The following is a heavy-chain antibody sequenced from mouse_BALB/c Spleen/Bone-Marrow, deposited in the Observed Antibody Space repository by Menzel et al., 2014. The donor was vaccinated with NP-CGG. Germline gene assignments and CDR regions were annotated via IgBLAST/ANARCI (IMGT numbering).Heavy chain of an antibody. CDR1: GFAFSSYD. J-gene: IGHJ3*02. CDR3: ARQILRGFGY. D-gene: IGHD1-1*01. Sequence: DVKLVESGGGLVKPGGSLKLSCAAPGFAFSSYDMSWVRRTPEKRLEWVAYISSGGGSTYYADTVKGRFTISRDNAKNTLYLQMSSLKSEDTAMYYCARQILRGFGYWGQGTPVTVSA. CDR2: ISSGGGST. V-gene: IGHV5-12-1*01.